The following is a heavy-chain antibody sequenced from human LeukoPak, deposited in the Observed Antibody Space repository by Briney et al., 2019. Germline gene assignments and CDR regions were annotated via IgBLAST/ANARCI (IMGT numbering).Heavy chain of an antibody. CDR1: GGSFSGYY. Sequence: SETLSLTCAVYGGSFSGYYWSWIRQPPGKGLEWIGEINHRGSTNYNPSLKSRVTISVDTSKNQFSLKLSSVTAADTAVYYCARIGYYYDSSGYYGSDYYYGMDVWGQGTTVTVSS. CDR3: ARIGYYYDSSGYYGSDYYYGMDV. D-gene: IGHD3-22*01. J-gene: IGHJ6*02. CDR2: INHRGST. V-gene: IGHV4-34*01.